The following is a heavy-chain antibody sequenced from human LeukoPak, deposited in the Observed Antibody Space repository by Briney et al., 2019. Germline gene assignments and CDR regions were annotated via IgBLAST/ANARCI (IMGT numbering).Heavy chain of an antibody. D-gene: IGHD3-22*01. J-gene: IGHJ4*02. CDR3: ARFTTTYYFDH. CDR2: ISSDGSVT. V-gene: IGHV3-74*01. CDR1: GFTFSDYW. Sequence: GGSLRLSCAASGFTFSDYWMHWVRQAPGKGLVWVARISSDGSVTNYADSVKGRFTISRDNAKNSLFLRMNRLRAEDTAVYYCARFTTTYYFDHWGQGTLVTVSS.